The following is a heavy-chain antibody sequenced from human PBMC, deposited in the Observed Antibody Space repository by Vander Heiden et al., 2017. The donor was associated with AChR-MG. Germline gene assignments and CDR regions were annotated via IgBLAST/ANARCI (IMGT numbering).Heavy chain of an antibody. V-gene: IGHV4-61*02. D-gene: IGHD3-22*01. CDR3: ARESPPGYYDSSGYCDY. Sequence: QVQLQESGPGLVKPSQTLSLTCTVSGGSISSGSYYWSWIRQPAGKGLEWIGRIYTSRSTNYNPSLKSRVTISVDTSKNQFSLKLSSVTAADTAVYYCARESPPGYYDSSGYCDYWGQGTLVTVSS. CDR1: GGSISSGSYY. CDR2: IYTSRST. J-gene: IGHJ4*02.